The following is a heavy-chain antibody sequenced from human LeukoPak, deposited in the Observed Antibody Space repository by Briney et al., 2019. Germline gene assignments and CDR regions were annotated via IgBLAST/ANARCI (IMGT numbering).Heavy chain of an antibody. CDR2: INHSGST. CDR1: GGSFSGYY. J-gene: IGHJ6*02. V-gene: IGHV4-34*01. CDR3: ARGGARVAGNYYYYGMDV. D-gene: IGHD6-19*01. Sequence: SETLSLTCAVYGGSFSGYYWSWIRQPPGKGLEWIGEINHSGSTNYNPSLKSRVTISVDTSKNQFSLKLSSVTAADTAVYYCARGGARVAGNYYYYGMDVWGQGTTVTVSS.